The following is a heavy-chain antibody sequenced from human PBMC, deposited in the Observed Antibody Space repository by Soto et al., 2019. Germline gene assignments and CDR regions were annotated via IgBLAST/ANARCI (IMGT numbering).Heavy chain of an antibody. CDR3: AKGGSYDSSCYYFDY. CDR2: ISGSGGST. CDR1: GFTFSSYA. D-gene: IGHD3-22*01. J-gene: IGHJ4*02. Sequence: GESLKISCAASGFTFSSYAMSWVRQAPGKGLEWVSAISGSGGSTYYADSVKGRFTISRNNSKNTLYLQMNSLRAEDTAVYYCAKGGSYDSSCYYFDYWGQGTLVTVSS. V-gene: IGHV3-23*01.